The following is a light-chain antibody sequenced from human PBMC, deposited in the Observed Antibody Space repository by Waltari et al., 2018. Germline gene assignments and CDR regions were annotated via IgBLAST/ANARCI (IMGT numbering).Light chain of an antibody. J-gene: IGKJ2*01. Sequence: DIVMTQSPDSLAMSLGERATINCKSSQSVLYSANNKNYLAWYQKKPGQPPNLLIYWAPRRESGVPDRFSGSGSGTDFTLTISSLQAEDVAVYYCQQYYTTPYTFGQGTKLEIK. CDR1: QSVLYSANNKNY. CDR2: WAP. V-gene: IGKV4-1*01. CDR3: QQYYTTPYT.